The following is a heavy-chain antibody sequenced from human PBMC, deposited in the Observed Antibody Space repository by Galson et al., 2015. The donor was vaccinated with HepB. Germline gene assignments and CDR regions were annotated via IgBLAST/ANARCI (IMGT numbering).Heavy chain of an antibody. J-gene: IGHJ6*02. D-gene: IGHD2-8*01. CDR1: GYTFSNYW. CDR2: LDTGDSHT. CDR3: ARRYCTSSSCSGVHFYYYGLDV. Sequence: QSAAEVKKPGEPVRISCQGSGYTFSNYWITWVRQVPGKGLEWLGRLDTGDSHTNHNPSFEGRVTMSVDRSIDTAYLQWSGLRTSDTGIYYCARRYCTSSSCSGVHFYYYGLDVWGQGTTVTVSS. V-gene: IGHV5-10-1*01.